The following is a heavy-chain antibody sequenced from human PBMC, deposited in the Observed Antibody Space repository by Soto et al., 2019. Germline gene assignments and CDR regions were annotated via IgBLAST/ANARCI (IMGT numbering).Heavy chain of an antibody. CDR3: AKNYYLHN. CDR2: INVDDST. J-gene: IGHJ4*02. Sequence: EVQLLESGGGLAQPGGSLRLSCAASGFTFSSYAMSWVRQAPGKGLEWVSSINVDDSTYYANSVKGRFTISRDNSKNTVNLQMNSLKADDTAVYYCAKNYYLHNWAQGTLVTISS. CDR1: GFTFSSYA. V-gene: IGHV3-23*01.